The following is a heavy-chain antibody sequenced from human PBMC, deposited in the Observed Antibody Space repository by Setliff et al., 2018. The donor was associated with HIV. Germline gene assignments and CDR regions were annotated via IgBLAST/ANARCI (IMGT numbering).Heavy chain of an antibody. CDR1: GYSISSCYY. CDR2: IYHSGST. CDR3: ARGPYYYNSSGQISAEYFQH. Sequence: SETLSLTCTVSGYSISSCYYWGWIRQPPGKGLEWIGSIYHSGSTYYNPSLKSRVTISVDTSKNQFSLKLSSVTAADTAVYYCARGPYYYNSSGQISAEYFQHWGQGTLVTVSS. J-gene: IGHJ1*01. D-gene: IGHD3-22*01. V-gene: IGHV4-38-2*02.